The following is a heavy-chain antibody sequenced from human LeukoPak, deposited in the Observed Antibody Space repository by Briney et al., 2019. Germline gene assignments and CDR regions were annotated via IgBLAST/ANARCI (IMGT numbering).Heavy chain of an antibody. CDR1: GGSISGYY. D-gene: IGHD1-26*01. J-gene: IGHJ5*02. CDR2: IYYSGYT. V-gene: IGHV4-59*12. Sequence: SETLSLTCTVSGGSISGYYWGWIRQPPGKGLESIGYIYYSGYTNYNPSLKSRVTLSVDTSKNQLSLKLTSVTAADTAVYYCARDGATGGWFDPWGQGTLVTVSS. CDR3: ARDGATGGWFDP.